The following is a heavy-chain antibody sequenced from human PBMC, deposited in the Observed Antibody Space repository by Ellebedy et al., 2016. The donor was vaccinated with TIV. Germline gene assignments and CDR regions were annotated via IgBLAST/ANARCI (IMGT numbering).Heavy chain of an antibody. D-gene: IGHD3-10*01. CDR3: ARGAVSMVRENQVDWFDP. V-gene: IGHV3-30-3*01. CDR1: GFTFSSYA. CDR2: ISYDGSNK. J-gene: IGHJ5*02. Sequence: GESLKISCAASGFTFSSYAMHWVRQAPGRGLEWVAVISYDGSNKYYADSVKGRFTISRDNSKNTLYLQMNSLRAEDTAVYYCARGAVSMVRENQVDWFDPWGQGTLVTVSS.